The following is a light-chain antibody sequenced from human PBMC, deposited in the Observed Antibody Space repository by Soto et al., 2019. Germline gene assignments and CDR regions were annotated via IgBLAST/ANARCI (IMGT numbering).Light chain of an antibody. CDR1: QSVNSDY. Sequence: EIVLTQSPGTLSLSPGERATLSCRASQSVNSDYLAWFQQKPGQAPRLLIYGASTRTTGIPDRFSGSGSGTDFTLTIGRLEPGDFAVYYCQQYGSSLGVTFGGGTKVDIK. CDR2: GAS. V-gene: IGKV3-20*01. J-gene: IGKJ4*01. CDR3: QQYGSSLGVT.